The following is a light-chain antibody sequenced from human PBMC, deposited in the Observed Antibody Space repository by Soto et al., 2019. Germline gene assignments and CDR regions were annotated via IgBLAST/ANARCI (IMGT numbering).Light chain of an antibody. CDR1: QTISRW. Sequence: DIQMTQSPLTLSASVGDRVTITCRASQTISRWLAWYQQKPGKAPKLLIYRASSLESGFPSRFSGSGSGTEFTLTISSLQSDDSATYYCQQYQTWTVGQGTKVEIQ. V-gene: IGKV1-5*03. CDR3: QQYQTWT. CDR2: RAS. J-gene: IGKJ1*01.